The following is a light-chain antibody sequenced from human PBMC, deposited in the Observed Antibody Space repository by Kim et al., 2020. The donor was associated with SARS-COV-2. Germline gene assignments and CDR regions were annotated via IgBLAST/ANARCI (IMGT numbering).Light chain of an antibody. Sequence: VTLKEKVTITCRASQSIGDSIHWYQQKPDQSPKLLIKYASQSVSGVPSRFSGSGSGTDFTLTIKGLEAEDAAAYYCHQSNTLPRTFGQGTKVDI. J-gene: IGKJ1*01. CDR2: YAS. CDR1: QSIGDS. V-gene: IGKV6D-21*02. CDR3: HQSNTLPRT.